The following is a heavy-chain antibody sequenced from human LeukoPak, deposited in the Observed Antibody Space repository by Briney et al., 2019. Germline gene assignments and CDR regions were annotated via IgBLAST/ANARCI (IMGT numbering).Heavy chain of an antibody. CDR3: ASDGAGALTYYYYYGMDV. CDR2: INPNSGGT. CDR1: GYTFTGYY. V-gene: IGHV1-2*02. J-gene: IGHJ6*02. D-gene: IGHD6-13*01. Sequence: ASVKVSCKASGYTFTGYYMHWVRQAPGQGLEWMGWINPNSGGTNYAQKFQGRVTMTRDTSISTAYMELSRLRSDDTAVYYCASDGAGALTYYYYYGMDVWGQGTTVTLSS.